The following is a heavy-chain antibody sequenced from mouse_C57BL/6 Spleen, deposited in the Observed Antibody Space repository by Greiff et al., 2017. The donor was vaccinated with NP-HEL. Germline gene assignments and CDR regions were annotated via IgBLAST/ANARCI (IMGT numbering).Heavy chain of an antibody. Sequence: VQLQQSGAELVRPGASVKLSCTASGFNFTDYYMHWVKQRPEQGLEWIGRIDPEDGDTDYAPKFQGKATMTADTSSNTAYLQLSSLTSEDTADYYCTFDYSRDYAMDYWGQGTSVTVSS. CDR1: GFNFTDYY. CDR2: IDPEDGDT. V-gene: IGHV14-1*01. J-gene: IGHJ4*01. CDR3: TFDYSRDYAMDY. D-gene: IGHD2-4*01.